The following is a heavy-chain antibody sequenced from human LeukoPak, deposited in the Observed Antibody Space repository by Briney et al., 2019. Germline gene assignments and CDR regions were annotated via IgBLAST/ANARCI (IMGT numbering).Heavy chain of an antibody. CDR2: ISSSGSTI. CDR1: GFTFSSYE. J-gene: IGHJ6*03. CDR3: ARSYWSNYYYMDV. V-gene: IGHV3-48*03. Sequence: GGSLRLSCAASGFTFSSYEMNWVRQAPGKGLEWVSYISSSGSTIYYADSVKGRFTISRDNAKNSLYLQMNSLRAEDTAVYYCARSYWSNYYYMDVWGKGTTATASS. D-gene: IGHD2-8*02.